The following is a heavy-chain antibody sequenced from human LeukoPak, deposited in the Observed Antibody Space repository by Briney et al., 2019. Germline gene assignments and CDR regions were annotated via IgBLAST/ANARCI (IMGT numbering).Heavy chain of an antibody. CDR1: GYTFTGYY. CDR3: ARFVPLTMVRGVIITDYYMDV. D-gene: IGHD3-10*01. J-gene: IGHJ6*03. CDR2: INPNSGGT. Sequence: ASVKVSCKASGYTFTGYYMHWVRQAPGQGLEWMGRINPNSGGTNYAQKFQGRVTMTRDTSISTAYMELSRLRSDDTAVYYRARFVPLTMVRGVIITDYYMDVWGKGTTVTVSS. V-gene: IGHV1-2*06.